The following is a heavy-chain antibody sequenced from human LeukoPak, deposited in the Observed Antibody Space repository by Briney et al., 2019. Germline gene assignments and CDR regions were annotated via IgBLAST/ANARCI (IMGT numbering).Heavy chain of an antibody. CDR3: ARDRDIVVVTAPGYFDY. Sequence: SETLSLTCTVSGGSSSSSSYYWGWILQPPGKGLEWIGRIYYSGSTYYNPSLKSRVTISVDTSKTQFSLKLSSVPAADTAVYYCARDRDIVVVTAPGYFDYWGQGTLVTISS. D-gene: IGHD2-21*02. V-gene: IGHV4-39*07. CDR1: GGSSSSSSYY. CDR2: IYYSGST. J-gene: IGHJ4*02.